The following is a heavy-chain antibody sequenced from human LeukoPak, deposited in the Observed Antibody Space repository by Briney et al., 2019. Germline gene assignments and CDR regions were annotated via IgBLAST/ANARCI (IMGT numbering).Heavy chain of an antibody. CDR2: ISGGGGTT. D-gene: IGHD6-19*01. CDR3: AREWGLIAVAGGPGY. J-gene: IGHJ4*02. V-gene: IGHV3-23*01. CDR1: GFTFTSYA. Sequence: GGSLRLSCAASGFTFTSYAMSWVRQAPGQGLEWVSAISGGGGTTYFADSVKGRFTISRDNSKNTLFLEMNELRVEDTAMYYCAREWGLIAVAGGPGYWGQGTLVTVSS.